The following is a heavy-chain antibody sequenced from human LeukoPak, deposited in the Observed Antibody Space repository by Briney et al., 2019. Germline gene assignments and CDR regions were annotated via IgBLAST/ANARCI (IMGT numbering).Heavy chain of an antibody. D-gene: IGHD2-15*01. CDR3: AKGGGSSFRGDYYYYYMDV. CDR1: GASITDYY. Sequence: SETLSLTCTVPGASITDYYWSWIRQPPGKGLEFIGYIYNSEITNYNASLTSRVTMSVDTSKNQFSLKLKSMTAADTAVYYCAKGGGSSFRGDYYYYYMDVWGKGTTVTVSS. J-gene: IGHJ6*03. V-gene: IGHV4-59*01. CDR2: IYNSEIT.